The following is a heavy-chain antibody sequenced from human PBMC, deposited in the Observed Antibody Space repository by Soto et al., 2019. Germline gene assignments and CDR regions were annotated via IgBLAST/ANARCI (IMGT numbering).Heavy chain of an antibody. CDR1: GYTFTSYG. CDR3: ARVYTIFGVVYYYYMDV. D-gene: IGHD3-3*01. J-gene: IGHJ6*03. V-gene: IGHV1-18*01. CDR2: ISAYNGNT. Sequence: ASVKVSCKASGYTFTSYGISWVRQAPGQGLEWKGWISAYNGNTNYAQKLQGRVTMTTDTSTSTAYMELRSLRSDDTAVYYCARVYTIFGVVYYYYMDVWGKGTTVTVSS.